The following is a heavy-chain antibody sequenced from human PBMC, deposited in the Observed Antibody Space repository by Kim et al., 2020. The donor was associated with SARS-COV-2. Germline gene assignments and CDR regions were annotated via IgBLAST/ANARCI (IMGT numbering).Heavy chain of an antibody. J-gene: IGHJ4*02. Sequence: FTISRDNSKNTLYLQMNSLRAEDTAVYYCAKDLYYYDSSGYSIPDYYFDYWGQGTLVTVSS. V-gene: IGHV3-23*01. CDR3: AKDLYYYDSSGYSIPDYYFDY. D-gene: IGHD3-22*01.